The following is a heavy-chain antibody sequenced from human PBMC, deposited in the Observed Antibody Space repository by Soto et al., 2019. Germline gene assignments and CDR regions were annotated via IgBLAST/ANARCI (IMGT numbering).Heavy chain of an antibody. V-gene: IGHV4-34*01. CDR2: INHSGST. CDR3: ARRGYSYGYGYYYYMDV. D-gene: IGHD5-18*01. J-gene: IGHJ6*03. CDR1: GGSFSGYY. Sequence: SETLSLTCAVYGGSFSGYYWSWIRQPPGKGLEWIGEINHSGSTNYNPSLKSRVPIPVDTSKNQFSLKLSSVTAADTAVYYCARRGYSYGYGYYYYMDVWGKGTTVTVSS.